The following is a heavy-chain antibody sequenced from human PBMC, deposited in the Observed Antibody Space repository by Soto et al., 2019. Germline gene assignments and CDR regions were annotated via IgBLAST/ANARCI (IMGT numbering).Heavy chain of an antibody. D-gene: IGHD6-13*01. J-gene: IGHJ5*02. CDR1: GFTFSSYG. V-gene: IGHV3-30*18. Sequence: GGSLRLSCAASGFTFSSYGMHWVRQAPGKGLEWVAVISYDGSNKYYADSVKGRFTISRDNSKNTLYLQMNSLRAEDTAVYYCAKWRSGSSSLPWFDNWGQGTLVTVSS. CDR3: AKWRSGSSSLPWFDN. CDR2: ISYDGSNK.